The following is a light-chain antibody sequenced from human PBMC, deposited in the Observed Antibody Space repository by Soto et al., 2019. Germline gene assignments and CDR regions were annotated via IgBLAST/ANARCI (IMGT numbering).Light chain of an antibody. V-gene: IGKV3-20*01. J-gene: IGKJ2*01. CDR3: QQYGSSPYT. CDR2: GAS. Sequence: EIVLTQSPGTLSLSPGERATLSCRASQNVSSTYLAWYQQKPGQAPRLLIYGASIRATGVPDRFSGSGSGTDFTLTISRLEPEDFAVYYCQQYGSSPYTFGQGTKLEIK. CDR1: QNVSSTY.